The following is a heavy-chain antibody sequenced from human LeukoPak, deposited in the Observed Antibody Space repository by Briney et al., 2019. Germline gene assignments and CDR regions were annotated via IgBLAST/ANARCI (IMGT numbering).Heavy chain of an antibody. J-gene: IGHJ4*02. CDR2: INPSGGST. V-gene: IGHV1-46*01. D-gene: IGHD3-22*01. CDR3: ARLFHAHYYDSSGYYYEDY. CDR1: GYTFTSYY. Sequence: VASVKVSCKASGYTFTSYYMHWVRQAPGQGLEWMGIINPSGGSTSYAQKFQGRVTMTRDTSTSTVYMELSSLRSEDTAVYYCARLFHAHYYDSSGYYYEDYWGQGTLVTVSS.